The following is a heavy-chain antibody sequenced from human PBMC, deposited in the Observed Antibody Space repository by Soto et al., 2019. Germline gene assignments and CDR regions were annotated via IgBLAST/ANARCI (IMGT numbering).Heavy chain of an antibody. CDR1: GGTFSSYA. Sequence: QVQLVQSGAEVKKPGSSVKVSCKASGGTFSSYAISWVRQAPGQGLEWMGGIIPISDTTNYAQKFQGRVTITADESTSTAYMELSSLRSEDKAVYYCARSQGSSTSLEIYYYYYDGMDVWGQGTTVTVSS. V-gene: IGHV1-69*01. J-gene: IGHJ6*02. CDR2: IIPISDTT. CDR3: ARSQGSSTSLEIYYYYYDGMDV. D-gene: IGHD2-2*01.